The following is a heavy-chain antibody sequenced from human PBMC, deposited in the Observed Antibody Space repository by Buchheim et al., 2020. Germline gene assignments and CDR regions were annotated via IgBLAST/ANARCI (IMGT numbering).Heavy chain of an antibody. CDR2: IYSGGST. V-gene: IGHV3-66*01. J-gene: IGHJ4*02. CDR3: ASRRYNWNYGLLY. Sequence: EVQLVESGGGLVQPGGSLRLSCAASGFTVSSNYMSWVRQAPGKGLEWVSVIYSGGSTYYADSVQGRFTLSRDNSKNTLYLQMNSLRAEDTAVYYCASRRYNWNYGLLYWGQGTL. CDR1: GFTVSSNY. D-gene: IGHD1-7*01.